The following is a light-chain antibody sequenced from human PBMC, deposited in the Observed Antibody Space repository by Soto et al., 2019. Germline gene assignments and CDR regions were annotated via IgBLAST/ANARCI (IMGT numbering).Light chain of an antibody. J-gene: IGKJ1*01. CDR3: QQRTDRPPWT. CDR1: QSIGLA. V-gene: IGKV3-11*01. CDR2: DAS. Sequence: EIVLTQSPATLSLSPGERATLSCRASQSIGLAIAWYQHKPGQAPRLLIFDASQRATVIPARFRGSGSGTDFTLSISSLEPEDFAVYYCQQRTDRPPWTFGQGTKVESK.